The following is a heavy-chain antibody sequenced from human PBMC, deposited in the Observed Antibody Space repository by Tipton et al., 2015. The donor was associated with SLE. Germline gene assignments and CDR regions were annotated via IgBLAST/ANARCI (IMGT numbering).Heavy chain of an antibody. CDR1: GYTFSVYF. V-gene: IGHV1-2*02. J-gene: IGHJ4*02. CDR3: VRENNSYDF. CDR2: VYPTNGDT. Sequence: QSGPEVKKPGASVKVSCETSGYTFSVYFIHWVRQAPGQGLEWMGWVYPTNGDTRYAEKFQGRVTMTRDTSVNTVYLELNRLRSDDTATYFCVRENNSYDFWGQGTLVTVSS.